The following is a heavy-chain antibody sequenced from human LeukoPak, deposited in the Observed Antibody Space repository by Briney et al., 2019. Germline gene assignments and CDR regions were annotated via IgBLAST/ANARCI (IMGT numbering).Heavy chain of an antibody. V-gene: IGHV3-23*01. CDR2: ISGSGGST. CDR1: GFAFSSSW. D-gene: IGHD3-10*01. J-gene: IGHJ4*02. CDR3: AKDGIYYYGSGSYLLPFDY. Sequence: PGGSLRLSCAASGFAFSSSWMSWVRQAPGKGLEWVSAISGSGGSTYYADSVKGRFTISRDNSKNTLYLQMNSLRAEDTAVYYCAKDGIYYYGSGSYLLPFDYWGQGTLVTVSS.